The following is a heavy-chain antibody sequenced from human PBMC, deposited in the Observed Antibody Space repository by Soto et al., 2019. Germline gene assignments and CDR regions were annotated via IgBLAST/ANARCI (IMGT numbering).Heavy chain of an antibody. CDR1: GYLFTAYS. Sequence: ASVKVSCKASGYLFTAYSMHRVRLAPGQGLEWMGVVNPSGGSTKYAQNFQGRVTMTRDTSTTTIYMELSSLRSDDTAIYYCAREENCSGGTCYSEYFHRWGQGTLVTVSS. D-gene: IGHD2-15*01. CDR3: AREENCSGGTCYSEYFHR. J-gene: IGHJ1*01. V-gene: IGHV1-46*01. CDR2: VNPSGGST.